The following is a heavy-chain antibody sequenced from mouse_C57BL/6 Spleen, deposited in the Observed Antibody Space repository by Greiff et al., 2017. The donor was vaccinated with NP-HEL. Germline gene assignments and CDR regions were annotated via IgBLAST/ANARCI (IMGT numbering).Heavy chain of an antibody. D-gene: IGHD1-1*01. CDR1: GYTFTDYY. Sequence: LEESGAELVRPGASVQLSCKASGYTFTDYYINWVKQRPGQGLEWIARIYPGSGNTYYNEKFKGKATLTAEKSSSTAYMQLSSLTSEDSAVYFCARFMDYYGSSSYYFDYWGQGTTLTVSS. V-gene: IGHV1-76*01. J-gene: IGHJ2*01. CDR2: IYPGSGNT. CDR3: ARFMDYYGSSSYYFDY.